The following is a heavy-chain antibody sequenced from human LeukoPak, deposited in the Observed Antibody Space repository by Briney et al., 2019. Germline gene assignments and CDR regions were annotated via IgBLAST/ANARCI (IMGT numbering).Heavy chain of an antibody. D-gene: IGHD3-9*01. CDR2: ISYDGSNK. J-gene: IGHJ4*02. CDR3: ARGVVRYFDWLLSWFVY. V-gene: IGHV3-30*04. Sequence: GGSLRLSCAASGFTFSSYAMHWVRQAPGKGLEWVAVISYDGSNKYYADSVKGRFTISRDNSKNTLYLQMNSLRAEDTAVYYCARGVVRYFDWLLSWFVYWGQGTLVTVSS. CDR1: GFTFSSYA.